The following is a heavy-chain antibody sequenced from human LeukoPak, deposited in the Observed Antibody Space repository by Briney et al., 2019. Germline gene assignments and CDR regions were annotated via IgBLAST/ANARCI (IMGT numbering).Heavy chain of an antibody. V-gene: IGHV1-24*01. Sequence: ASVKVSRKVSGYTLTELSMHWVRQTPGKGLEWMGGFDPEDGETLYAQKFQGRVTMTEDTSTDTAYMELSSLRAEDTAVYYCAKMNGYMDVWGKGTTVTVSS. J-gene: IGHJ6*03. CDR1: GYTLTELS. D-gene: IGHD1-1*01. CDR3: AKMNGYMDV. CDR2: FDPEDGET.